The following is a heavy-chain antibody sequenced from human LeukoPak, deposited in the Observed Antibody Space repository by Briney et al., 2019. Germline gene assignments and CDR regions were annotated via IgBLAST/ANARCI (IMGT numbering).Heavy chain of an antibody. V-gene: IGHV1-69*13. CDR1: GYTFSTYP. D-gene: IGHD2/OR15-2a*01. Sequence: ASVKVSCKASGYTFSTYPINWVRQAPGQGLEWMGGIIPIFGTANYAQKFQGRVTITADESTSTAYMELSSLRSEDTAVYYCARDYGNRGWGQGTLVTVSS. J-gene: IGHJ4*02. CDR2: IIPIFGTA. CDR3: ARDYGNRG.